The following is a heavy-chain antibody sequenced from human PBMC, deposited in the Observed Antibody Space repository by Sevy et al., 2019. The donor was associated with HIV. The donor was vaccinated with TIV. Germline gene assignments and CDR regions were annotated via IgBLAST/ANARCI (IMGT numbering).Heavy chain of an antibody. D-gene: IGHD2-15*01. CDR2: IIPIFGTA. CDR3: ARDLVVVAATLHYYYYGMDV. V-gene: IGHV1-69*13. J-gene: IGHJ6*02. CDR1: GGTFSSYA. Sequence: SVKVSCKASGGTFSSYAISWVRQAPGQGLEWMGGIIPIFGTANYAQKFQGRVTITADESTSTAYMELSSLRSEDTAVYYCARDLVVVAATLHYYYYGMDVWGQGTTVTVSS.